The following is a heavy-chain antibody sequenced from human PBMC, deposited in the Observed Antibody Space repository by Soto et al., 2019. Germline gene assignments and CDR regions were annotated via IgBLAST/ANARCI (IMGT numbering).Heavy chain of an antibody. CDR3: TTNRAEGGYGLDY. V-gene: IGHV1-69*19. CDR2: ILPLLATT. D-gene: IGHD5-12*01. J-gene: IGHJ4*02. Sequence: QVQLVQSGAAVKQPGSSVKVSCKTSGDTFSNYAINWVRQAPGQGLEWMGGILPLLATTYYAERFKGRVTFSADEPTNTPYMDLRSLTSEYTVVYYCTTNRAEGGYGLDYWGQGTLVIVSS. CDR1: GDTFSNYA.